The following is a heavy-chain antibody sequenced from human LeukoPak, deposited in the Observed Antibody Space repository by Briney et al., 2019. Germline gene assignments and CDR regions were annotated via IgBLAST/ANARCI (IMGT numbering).Heavy chain of an antibody. CDR2: IYYIGRT. Sequence: SETLSLTCTVSGGSISSNYYYWGWIRQPPGKGLEWLASIYYIGRTNYNPSLKSRVTISVDTSKNQFSLKLSSVTAADTAVYYCARQQYCSSSTCYTAPAINWFDPWGQGTLVTVSS. CDR3: ARQQYCSSSTCYTAPAINWFDP. V-gene: IGHV4-39*01. J-gene: IGHJ5*02. D-gene: IGHD2-2*02. CDR1: GGSISSNYYY.